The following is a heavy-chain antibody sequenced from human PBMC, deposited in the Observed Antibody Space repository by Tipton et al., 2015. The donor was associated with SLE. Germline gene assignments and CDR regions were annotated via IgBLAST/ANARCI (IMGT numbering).Heavy chain of an antibody. J-gene: IGHJ3*02. CDR1: GDSFNLYY. CDR3: ARGRPIGSFDI. Sequence: TLSLTCTVSGDSFNLYYWTWIRQPPGKGLEWIAYIYDSGSTSYNPSLKTRVTMSVDTPKNQFSLKLTSVSAADTAVYFCARGRPIGSFDIWGQGTMVTVSS. D-gene: IGHD3-10*01. CDR2: IYDSGST. V-gene: IGHV4-59*01.